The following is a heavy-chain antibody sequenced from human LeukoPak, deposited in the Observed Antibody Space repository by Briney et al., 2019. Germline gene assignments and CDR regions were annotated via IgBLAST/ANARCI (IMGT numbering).Heavy chain of an antibody. CDR1: GFTFSDYY. CDR2: ISSSGSTI. J-gene: IGHJ6*02. V-gene: IGHV3-11*01. D-gene: IGHD6-13*01. CDR3: ARDQFSIAPAGSTGYGMDV. Sequence: PGGSLRLSCAASGFTFSDYYMSWIRQAPGKGLEWISYISSSGSTIYYADSVKGRFTISRDNAKNSLYLQMNSLRAEDTAVYYCARDQFSIAPAGSTGYGMDVWGQGTTVTVSS.